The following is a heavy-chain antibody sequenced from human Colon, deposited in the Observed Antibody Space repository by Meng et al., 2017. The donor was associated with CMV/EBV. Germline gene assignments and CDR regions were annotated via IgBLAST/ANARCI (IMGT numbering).Heavy chain of an antibody. V-gene: IGHV1-69*05. J-gene: IGHJ5*02. CDR2: IIPIFGTA. D-gene: IGHD1/OR15-1a*01. CDR3: ARNGGVTTASPGGNWFDP. CDR1: GGTFSSYA. Sequence: SVKVSCKASGGTFSSYAISWVRQAPGQGLEWMGGIIPIFGTANYAQKFQGRVTITTDESTSTAYMELSSLTSGDTAVYYCARNGGVTTASPGGNWFDPWGQGTLVTVSS.